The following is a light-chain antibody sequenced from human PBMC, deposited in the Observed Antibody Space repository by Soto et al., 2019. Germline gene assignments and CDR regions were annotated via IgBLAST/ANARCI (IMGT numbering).Light chain of an antibody. CDR2: DAS. J-gene: IGKJ5*01. CDR3: QQYDTLPMT. CDR1: QDIRKY. Sequence: DIQMTQSPSSLSASVGDRVTITCQASQDIRKYLNWYQQKPGKAPNLLIYDASNLETGVTSRFSGSGSGADFTFTISGLQPEDIGTYYCQQYDTLPMTFGQGTRLEIK. V-gene: IGKV1-33*01.